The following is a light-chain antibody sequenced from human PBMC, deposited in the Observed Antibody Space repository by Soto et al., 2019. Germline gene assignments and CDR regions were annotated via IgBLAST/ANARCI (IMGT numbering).Light chain of an antibody. CDR2: GAS. V-gene: IGKV3-20*01. CDR3: QQYGWSPHT. Sequence: EIVLTQSPGTLSLSPGERATLSCRASQSVSNYLAWYQQKPGQAPRLLIYGASRRATVIPDRFSGSGSGTDFTLTINRLEPEDFAVYYCQQYGWSPHTFGQGTNVEIK. CDR1: QSVSNY. J-gene: IGKJ1*01.